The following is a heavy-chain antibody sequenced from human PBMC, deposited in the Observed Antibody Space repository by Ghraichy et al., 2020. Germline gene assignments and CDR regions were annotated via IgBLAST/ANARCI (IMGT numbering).Heavy chain of an antibody. Sequence: SETLSLTCAVYGGSFSGYYWSWIRQSPGRGLEWIGEINHSGSTSYNPSLKSRVTISLDTSKNEFSLRLSFVTAADTAVYYCARDWGYSNYMDVWGKGTTVTVSS. J-gene: IGHJ6*03. V-gene: IGHV4-34*01. CDR1: GGSFSGYY. CDR3: ARDWGYSNYMDV. D-gene: IGHD6-13*01. CDR2: INHSGST.